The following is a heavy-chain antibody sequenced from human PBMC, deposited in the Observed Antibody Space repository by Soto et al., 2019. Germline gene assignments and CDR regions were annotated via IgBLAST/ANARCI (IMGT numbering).Heavy chain of an antibody. D-gene: IGHD6-6*01. V-gene: IGHV2-5*02. Sequence: QITLKESGPTLVKPTQTLTLTCTFSGFSLSTSGVGVGWIRQPPGKALEWLALIYWDDDKRYSPSLKSRLTITKDTSKNQVVLTMTNMDPVDTATYYCAHRFTSSSGHAFDIWGQGTMVIVFS. CDR2: IYWDDDK. CDR3: AHRFTSSSGHAFDI. J-gene: IGHJ3*02. CDR1: GFSLSTSGVG.